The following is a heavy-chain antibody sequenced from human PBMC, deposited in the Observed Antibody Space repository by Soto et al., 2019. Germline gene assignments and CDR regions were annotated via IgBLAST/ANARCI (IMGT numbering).Heavy chain of an antibody. D-gene: IGHD5-12*01. CDR2: IYYSGST. J-gene: IGHJ6*02. CDR1: GGSSGSYY. V-gene: IGHV4-59*01. CDR3: ARDHGGGYLSYYYYGMDI. Sequence: PSEPMSLTWTVAGGSSGSYYWSWIRQPPGKGLEWIGYIYYSGSTNYNPSLKSRVTISVDTSKNQFSLKLSSVTAADTAVYYCARDHGGGYLSYYYYGMDIWGQGTTVTVSS.